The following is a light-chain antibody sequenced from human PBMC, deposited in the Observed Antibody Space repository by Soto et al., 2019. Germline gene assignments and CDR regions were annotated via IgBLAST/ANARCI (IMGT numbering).Light chain of an antibody. J-gene: IGLJ2*01. CDR2: EGS. CDR3: SSYAGSTTWVV. Sequence: QSALTQPASVSGSPGQSITISCTGTSSDVASYNLVSWYQRHPDKAPKLMIYEGSKRPSGVSNRFSGSKSGNTASLTISGLQAEDEADYYCSSYAGSTTWVVFGGGTMLTVL. V-gene: IGLV2-23*01. CDR1: SSDVASYNL.